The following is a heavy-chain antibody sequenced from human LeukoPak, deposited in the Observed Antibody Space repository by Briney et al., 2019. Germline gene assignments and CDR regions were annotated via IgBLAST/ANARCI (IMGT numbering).Heavy chain of an antibody. CDR3: AREPTYSSSWYTSCDY. CDR1: GFNFNNYN. CDR2: ITLSSSSI. D-gene: IGHD6-13*01. Sequence: GGSLRLSCAASGFNFNNYNMNWVRQAPGKGLEWVSYITLSSSSIYYADSVKGRFTISRDNAKNSLYLQMNSLRVGDTAVYYCAREPTYSSSWYTSCDYWGQGTLVTVSS. J-gene: IGHJ4*02. V-gene: IGHV3-48*01.